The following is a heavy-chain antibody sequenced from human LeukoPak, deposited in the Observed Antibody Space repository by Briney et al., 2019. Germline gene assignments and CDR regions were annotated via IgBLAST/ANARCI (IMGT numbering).Heavy chain of an antibody. D-gene: IGHD6-19*01. CDR1: GYIFTSYG. CDR2: INPSGGST. V-gene: IGHV1-46*01. Sequence: ASVKVSCKASGYIFTSYGISWVRQAPGQGLEWMGIINPSGGSTSYAQKFQGRVTMTRDMSTSTVYMELSSLRSEDTAVYYCARGAVAGVGVFDYWGQGTLVTVSS. J-gene: IGHJ4*02. CDR3: ARGAVAGVGVFDY.